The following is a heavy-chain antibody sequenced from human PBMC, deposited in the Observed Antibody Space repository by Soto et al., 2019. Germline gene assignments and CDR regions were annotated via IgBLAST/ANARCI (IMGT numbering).Heavy chain of an antibody. V-gene: IGHV4-30-2*01. Sequence: LTCAVSGGSMRSGDYSWSWIRQPPGKGLEWIGYIYYSGNTYYNPSLKSRVTISVDRSKNQFSLKLSSVTAAETAVYYCAREAGNNYGSGSLFDHWGQGILVTVSS. D-gene: IGHD3-10*01. J-gene: IGHJ4*02. CDR2: IYYSGNT. CDR3: AREAGNNYGSGSLFDH. CDR1: GGSMRSGDYS.